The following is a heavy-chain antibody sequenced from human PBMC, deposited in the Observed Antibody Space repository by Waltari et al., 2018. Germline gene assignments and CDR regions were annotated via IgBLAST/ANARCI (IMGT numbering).Heavy chain of an antibody. CDR2: IYYSGST. CDR3: ARYMTTVTREEVDYYYYMDV. Sequence: QVQLQESGPGLVKPSETLSLTCTVSGGSISSYYWSWIRPPPGKGLEWIGYIYYSGSTNYNPSLKSRVTISVDTSKNQFSLKLSSVTAADTAVYYCARYMTTVTREEVDYYYYMDVWGKGTTVTISS. D-gene: IGHD4-4*01. V-gene: IGHV4-59*08. CDR1: GGSISSYY. J-gene: IGHJ6*03.